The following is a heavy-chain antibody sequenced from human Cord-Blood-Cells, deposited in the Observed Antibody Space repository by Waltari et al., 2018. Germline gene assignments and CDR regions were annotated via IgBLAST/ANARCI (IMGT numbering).Heavy chain of an antibody. Sequence: QLVQSGAEVKTPGASAKFSCKASGYTFTGYYMHWVRQATAPGLEWMGWINPNSGGTNYAQKFQGRVTMTRDTSISTAYMELSRLRSDDTAVYYCARKGIAAAGYYYYGMDVWGQGTTVTVSS. D-gene: IGHD6-13*01. J-gene: IGHJ6*02. CDR1: GYTFTGYY. CDR3: ARKGIAAAGYYYYGMDV. CDR2: INPNSGGT. V-gene: IGHV1-2*02.